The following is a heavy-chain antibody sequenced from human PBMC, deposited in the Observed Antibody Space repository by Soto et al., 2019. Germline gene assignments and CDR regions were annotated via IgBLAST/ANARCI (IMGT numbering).Heavy chain of an antibody. CDR3: ARLQAAAGDNDLTFDY. D-gene: IGHD6-13*01. Sequence: EVQLVQSGAEVKKPGESLRISCKGSGYSFTSYWISWVRQMPGKGLEWMGRIDPSDSYTNYGPSFQGHVTISADKSINTAYLQWSSLNASDTAMYYCARLQAAAGDNDLTFDYWGQGTLVTVSS. CDR1: GYSFTSYW. V-gene: IGHV5-10-1*01. CDR2: IDPSDSYT. J-gene: IGHJ4*02.